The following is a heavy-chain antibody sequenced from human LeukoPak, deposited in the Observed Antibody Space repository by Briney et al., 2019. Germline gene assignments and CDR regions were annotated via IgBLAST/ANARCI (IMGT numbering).Heavy chain of an antibody. V-gene: IGHV3-49*04. J-gene: IGHJ4*02. CDR2: IRSKAYGGTT. CDR1: GFTFGDYA. CDR3: TRAGYSYGFFFDY. D-gene: IGHD5-18*01. Sequence: GGSLRLSCTASGFTFGDYAMSWVRQAPGKGLEWVGFIRSKAYGGTTEYAASVKGRFTISRDDSKSIAYLQMNSLKTEDTAVYYCTRAGYSYGFFFDYWGQGTLVTVS.